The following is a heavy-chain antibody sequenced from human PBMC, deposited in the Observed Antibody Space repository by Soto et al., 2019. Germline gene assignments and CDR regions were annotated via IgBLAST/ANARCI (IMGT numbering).Heavy chain of an antibody. CDR1: GFTFNNAW. D-gene: IGHD3-10*02. J-gene: IGHJ4*02. CDR2: IKSKSEGETT. Sequence: EVQLVESGGGLVQPGGSLRLSCVVSGFTFNNAWMSWVRQAPGKGLEWVGRIKSKSEGETTDYAAPVKGRFTISRDDSKNTLYLQMDSLRTEDTAVYYCTTVTVVNVHSDYWGQGTLVTVSS. V-gene: IGHV3-15*01. CDR3: TTVTVVNVHSDY.